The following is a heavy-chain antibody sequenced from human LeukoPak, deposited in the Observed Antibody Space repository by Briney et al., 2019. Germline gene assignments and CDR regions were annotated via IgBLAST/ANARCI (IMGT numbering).Heavy chain of an antibody. CDR2: IWYDGSNK. CDR3: AKAQWLVPSGYFDY. D-gene: IGHD6-19*01. V-gene: IGHV3-33*06. Sequence: GGSLRLSCAASGFTFSSYGMHWVRQAPGKGLEWVAVIWYDGSNKYYADSVKGRFTISRDNSKNTLYLQMDSLRAEDTAVYYCAKAQWLVPSGYFDYWGQGTLVTVSS. J-gene: IGHJ4*02. CDR1: GFTFSSYG.